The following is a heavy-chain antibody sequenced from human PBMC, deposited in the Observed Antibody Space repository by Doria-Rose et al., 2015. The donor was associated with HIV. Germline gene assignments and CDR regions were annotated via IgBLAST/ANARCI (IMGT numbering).Heavy chain of an antibody. Sequence: ETGPVLVKPTETLTLTCTVSGVSLSSPGMGVSWIRQPPGKALEWLANSFSDDERSYKTSLKSRLTISRGTSKSQVVRTMTDMDPVDTATYYCARIKSSRWYHKYYFDFWGQGTLVIVSA. V-gene: IGHV2-26*01. J-gene: IGHJ4*02. CDR2: SFSDDER. CDR3: ARIKSSRWYHKYYFDF. D-gene: IGHD6-13*01. CDR1: GVSLSSPGMG.